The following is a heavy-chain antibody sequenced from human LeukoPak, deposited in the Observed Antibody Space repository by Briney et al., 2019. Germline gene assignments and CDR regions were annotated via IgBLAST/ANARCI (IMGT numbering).Heavy chain of an antibody. V-gene: IGHV3-53*01. J-gene: IGHJ4*02. CDR1: GFTFSSYS. D-gene: IGHD3-10*01. CDR3: AGGLYYNDY. CDR2: IYSGGST. Sequence: PGGSLRLSCAASGFTFSSYSMNWVRQAPGKGLEWVSVIYSGGSTYYADSVKGRFTISRDNSKNTLYLQMNSPRAEDTAVYYCAGGLYYNDYWGQGTLVTVSS.